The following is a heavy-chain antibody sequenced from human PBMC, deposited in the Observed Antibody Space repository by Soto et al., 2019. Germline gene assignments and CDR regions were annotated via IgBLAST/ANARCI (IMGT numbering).Heavy chain of an antibody. Sequence: QVQLQQWGAGLLKPSETLSLTCAVYGGSFSGYYWSWIRQPPGKGLEWIGEINHSGSTNYNPSLKRRVTISVDTSKNQFSLKLSSVTAADTAVYYCARGYGSGTYFDYWGQGTLVTVSS. CDR1: GGSFSGYY. CDR3: ARGYGSGTYFDY. CDR2: INHSGST. J-gene: IGHJ4*02. V-gene: IGHV4-34*01. D-gene: IGHD3-10*01.